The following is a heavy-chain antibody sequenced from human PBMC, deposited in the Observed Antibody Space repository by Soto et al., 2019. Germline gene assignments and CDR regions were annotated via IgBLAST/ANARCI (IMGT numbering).Heavy chain of an antibody. CDR3: ARVPIAAAGKRRYYYYGMDV. CDR1: GGSISSSNW. D-gene: IGHD6-13*01. V-gene: IGHV4-4*02. CDR2: IYHSGST. J-gene: IGHJ6*02. Sequence: SETMSLTCAVSGGSISSSNWWSWVRQPPGKGLEWIGEIYHSGSTNYNPSLKSRVTISVDKSKNQFSLKLSSVTAADTAVYYCARVPIAAAGKRRYYYYGMDVWGQGTTVTVSS.